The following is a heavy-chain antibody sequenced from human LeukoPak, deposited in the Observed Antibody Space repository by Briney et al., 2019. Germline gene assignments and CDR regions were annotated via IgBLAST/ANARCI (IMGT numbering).Heavy chain of an antibody. CDR2: ISGDNGNT. CDR1: GYTFTSYG. J-gene: IGHJ4*02. Sequence: ASVKVSCKASGYTFTSYGISWVRQAPGQGLEWMGWISGDNGNTNYAQKVQGRVTMTTDTSTSTAYVELRSLRSDDTAVYYCARDCDRSGYYCYWGQGTLVTVSS. D-gene: IGHD3-22*01. CDR3: ARDCDRSGYYCY. V-gene: IGHV1-18*01.